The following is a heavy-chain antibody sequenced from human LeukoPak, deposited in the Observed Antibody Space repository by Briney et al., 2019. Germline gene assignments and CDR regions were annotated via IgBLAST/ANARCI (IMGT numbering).Heavy chain of an antibody. J-gene: IGHJ4*02. CDR3: ARDSGSVFDY. CDR2: INPNSGGT. V-gene: IGHV1-2*02. CDR1: GYTFTGYY. Sequence: ASVKVSCKASGYTFTGYYMHWVRQAPGQGLEWMGWINPNSGGTNYAQKFQGRVTMTTDTSTSTAYMELRSLRSDDTAVYYCARDSGSVFDYWGQGTLVTVSS. D-gene: IGHD3-10*01.